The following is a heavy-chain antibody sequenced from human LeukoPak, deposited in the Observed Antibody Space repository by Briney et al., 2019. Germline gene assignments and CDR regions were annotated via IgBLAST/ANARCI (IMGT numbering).Heavy chain of an antibody. CDR3: ARQLSGHDIDY. V-gene: IGHV5-10-1*01. J-gene: IGHJ4*02. D-gene: IGHD5-12*01. CDR2: IDPSDSYT. Sequence: GESLKISCKGSGYRFTSYWITWVRQMPGKGLEWMGKIDPSDSYTNYSPSFQGHVTISADKSISTAYLQWSILKASDTAMYYCARQLSGHDIDYWGQGTLATVSS. CDR1: GYRFTSYW.